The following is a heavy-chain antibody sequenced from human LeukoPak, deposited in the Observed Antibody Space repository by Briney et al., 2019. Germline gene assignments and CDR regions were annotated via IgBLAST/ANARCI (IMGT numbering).Heavy chain of an antibody. D-gene: IGHD4-23*01. Sequence: PPETLSLTCAVSGYSITTGYYWGWVRQPPGKGREWIGNTYHSGTSYYNPSLNSRVTISVDTSKNQFSLTLNTVTAADTALYYCARKYGSNAGYFDYWGQGALVTVSS. CDR1: GYSITTGYY. V-gene: IGHV4-38-2*01. J-gene: IGHJ4*02. CDR3: ARKYGSNAGYFDY. CDR2: TYHSGTS.